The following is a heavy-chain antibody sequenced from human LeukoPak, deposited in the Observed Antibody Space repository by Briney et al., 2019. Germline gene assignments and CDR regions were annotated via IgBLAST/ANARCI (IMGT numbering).Heavy chain of an antibody. CDR3: ARNVEWFGELD. Sequence: PGGSLRLSCAASGFTFSSYSMNWVRQAPGKGLEWVSYISSSSSTIYYADSVKGRFTISRDNAKNSLYLQMNSLRAEDTAVYYCARNVEWFGELDWGQGTLVTVSS. J-gene: IGHJ4*02. V-gene: IGHV3-48*04. D-gene: IGHD3-10*01. CDR2: ISSSSSTI. CDR1: GFTFSSYS.